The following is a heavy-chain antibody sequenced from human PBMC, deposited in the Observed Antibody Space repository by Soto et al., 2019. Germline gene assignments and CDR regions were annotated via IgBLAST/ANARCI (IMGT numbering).Heavy chain of an antibody. J-gene: IGHJ6*03. Sequence: SGPTLVNPTQTLTLTCTFSGFSLSTSGVGVGWIRQPPGKALEWLALIYWDDDKRYSPSLKSRLTITKDTSKNQVVLTMTNMDPVDTATYYCAHRRDYGDYVHYYYYMDVWGKGTTVTVSS. CDR2: IYWDDDK. D-gene: IGHD4-17*01. CDR3: AHRRDYGDYVHYYYYMDV. V-gene: IGHV2-5*02. CDR1: GFSLSTSGVG.